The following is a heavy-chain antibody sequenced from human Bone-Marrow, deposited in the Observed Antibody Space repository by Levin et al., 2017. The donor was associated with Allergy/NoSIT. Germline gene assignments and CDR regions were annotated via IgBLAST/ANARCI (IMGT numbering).Heavy chain of an antibody. V-gene: IGHV4-39*01. CDR3: ARHTFYSGYDHGLDY. D-gene: IGHD5-12*01. CDR1: GGSISSSDYY. J-gene: IGHJ4*02. Sequence: SETLSLTCTVSGGSISSSDYYWGWVRQPPGKGLEWIGSMYFSGNSYYNPSLKSRVTISLDTSKNQVSLKLSSVTAADTAVYYCARHTFYSGYDHGLDYWGQGTLVTVSS. CDR2: MYFSGNS.